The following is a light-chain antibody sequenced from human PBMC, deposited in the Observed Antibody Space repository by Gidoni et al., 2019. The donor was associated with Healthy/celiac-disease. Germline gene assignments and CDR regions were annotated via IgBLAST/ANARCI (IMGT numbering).Light chain of an antibody. Sequence: DIQMTQSPSTLSASVGDSVTITCRASQSIRSWLAWYQQKPGKAPKLLIYDASSLEGGVPSRFSGSGSGTEFTLTISSLQPDDFATYYCQKYNSYWTFGQGTKVEIK. V-gene: IGKV1-5*01. CDR2: DAS. CDR3: QKYNSYWT. CDR1: QSIRSW. J-gene: IGKJ1*01.